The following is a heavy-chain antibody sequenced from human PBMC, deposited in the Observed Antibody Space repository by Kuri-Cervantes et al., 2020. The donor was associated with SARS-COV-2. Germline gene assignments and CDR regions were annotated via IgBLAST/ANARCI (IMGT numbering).Heavy chain of an antibody. D-gene: IGHD3-3*01. V-gene: IGHV1-2*02. CDR1: GYAFTGYY. CDR3: ARGEYDFWSGYDSYGMDV. CDR2: INPNSVGP. J-gene: IGHJ6*02. Sequence: ASVKVSCKASGYAFTGYYMHWVRQAPGQGFECMGWINPNSVGPNYAQKLQGRVTMTTDTSTSTAYMELSSLRSEDTAVYYCARGEYDFWSGYDSYGMDVWGQGTTVTVSS.